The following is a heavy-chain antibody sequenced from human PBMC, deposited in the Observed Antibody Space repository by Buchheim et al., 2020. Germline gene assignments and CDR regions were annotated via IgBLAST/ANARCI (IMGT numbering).Heavy chain of an antibody. CDR2: INAGTGNT. V-gene: IGHV1-3*01. CDR1: GYTFTSYA. Sequence: QVQLVQSGAEVKKPGASVKVSCKASGYTFTSYAMHWVRQAPGQRLEWMGWINAGTGNTKYSPKFQGRVTITRDTSASPAYMELSSLRSEDTAVYYCARDRSSSWLYFDYWGQGTL. J-gene: IGHJ4*02. CDR3: ARDRSSSWLYFDY. D-gene: IGHD6-13*01.